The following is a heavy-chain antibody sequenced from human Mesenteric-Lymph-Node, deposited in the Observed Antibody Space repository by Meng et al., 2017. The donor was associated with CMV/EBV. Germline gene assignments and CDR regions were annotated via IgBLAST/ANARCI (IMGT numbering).Heavy chain of an antibody. CDR1: GFTFSSYS. V-gene: IGHV3-21*01. CDR3: ARGGIVLRDY. J-gene: IGHJ4*01. CDR2: ISSSSSYI. Sequence: GESLKISCAASGFTFSSYSMNWVRQAPGKGLEWVSSISSSSSYIYYADSVKGRFTISRDNAKSSLYLQMNSLRAEDTAVYYCARGGIVLRDYWGQGTLVTVSS. D-gene: IGHD2-8*02.